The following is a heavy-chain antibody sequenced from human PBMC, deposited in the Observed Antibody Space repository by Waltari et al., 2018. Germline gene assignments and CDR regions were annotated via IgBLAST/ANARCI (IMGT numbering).Heavy chain of an antibody. CDR2: IYFSGST. CDR1: VASIRTYY. D-gene: IGHD5-12*01. Sequence: QVQLQESGPGLVKPSETLSLTCTVPVASIRTYYWSWIRQPPGKGLEWIGYIYFSGSTKYDPSLKSRATISLDTSKNQFSLKVRSLSAADTAIYYCARGVDPDYWGQGTLVTVSS. CDR3: ARGVDPDY. J-gene: IGHJ4*02. V-gene: IGHV4-59*01.